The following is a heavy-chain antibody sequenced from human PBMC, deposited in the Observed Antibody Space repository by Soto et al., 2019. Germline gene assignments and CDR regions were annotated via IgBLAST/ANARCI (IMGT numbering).Heavy chain of an antibody. CDR3: AADRGYL. V-gene: IGHV1-58*01. D-gene: IGHD3-10*01. Sequence: QMQLVQSGPEVKKPGTSVKVSCKASGFTFTSSSVQWVRQARGQGLEWIGWIVVGTGDTKYAQKFQERVTFDRDISTTTAYMEVSSLTSDDTAGYYCAADRGYLWGQGTLVTVSS. CDR2: IVVGTGDT. CDR1: GFTFTSSS. J-gene: IGHJ5*02.